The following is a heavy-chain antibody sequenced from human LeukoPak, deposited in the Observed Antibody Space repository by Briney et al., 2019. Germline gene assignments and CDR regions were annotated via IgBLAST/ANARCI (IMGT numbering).Heavy chain of an antibody. V-gene: IGHV4-39*07. CDR3: ARGRTGSYYNGGSHYYMDV. CDR2: IYYSGST. Sequence: SETLSLTCNVSGGSISSSSYYWGWIRQPPGKGLEWIGSIYYSGSTYYNPSLKSRVTISVDTSKNQFSLKLSSVTAADTAVYYCARGRTGSYYNGGSHYYMDVWGKGTTVTVSS. D-gene: IGHD3-10*01. CDR1: GGSISSSSYY. J-gene: IGHJ6*03.